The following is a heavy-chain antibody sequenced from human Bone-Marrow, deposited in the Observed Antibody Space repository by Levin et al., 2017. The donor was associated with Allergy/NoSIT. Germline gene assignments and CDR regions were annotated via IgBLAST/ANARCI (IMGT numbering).Heavy chain of an antibody. CDR3: AKESNFDWLLWDY. D-gene: IGHD3-9*01. J-gene: IGHJ4*02. Sequence: GGSLRLSCAASGFTFSSYGMHWVRQAPGKGLEWVAVISYDGSNKYYADSVKGRFTISRDNSKNTLYLQMNSLRAEDTAVYYCAKESNFDWLLWDYWGQGTLVTVSS. CDR2: ISYDGSNK. CDR1: GFTFSSYG. V-gene: IGHV3-30*18.